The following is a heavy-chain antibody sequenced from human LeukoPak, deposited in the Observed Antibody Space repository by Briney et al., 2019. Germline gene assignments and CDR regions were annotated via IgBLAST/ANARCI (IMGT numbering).Heavy chain of an antibody. V-gene: IGHV4-30-4*01. J-gene: IGHJ4*02. D-gene: IGHD5-12*01. CDR3: ARGGRDGYNYYFDY. Sequence: PSQTLSLTCTVSGGSISSGDYYWSWIRQPPGKGLEWIGYIYYSGSTYYNPSLKSRVTISVDTSKNQFSLKLSSVTAADTAVYYCARGGRDGYNYYFDYWGQGTLVTVSS. CDR1: GGSISSGDYY. CDR2: IYYSGST.